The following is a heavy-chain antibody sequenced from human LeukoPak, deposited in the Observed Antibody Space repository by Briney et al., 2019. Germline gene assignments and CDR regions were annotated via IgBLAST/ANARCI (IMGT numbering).Heavy chain of an antibody. V-gene: IGHV3-48*01. J-gene: IGHJ4*02. CDR3: AREGPRGNSQFDY. CDR2: ISSSSSTI. Sequence: PGGSLRLSCAASGFTFSTYSMNWVRQAPGKGLDWVSYISSSSSTIYYADSVKGRLTISRDNSKNTLYLQMNSLRAEDTAVYYCAREGPRGNSQFDYWGQGTLVTVSS. CDR1: GFTFSTYS. D-gene: IGHD2/OR15-2a*01.